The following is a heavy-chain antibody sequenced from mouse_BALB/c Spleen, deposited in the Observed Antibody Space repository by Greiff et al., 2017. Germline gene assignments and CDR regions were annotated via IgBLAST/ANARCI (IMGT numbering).Heavy chain of an antibody. D-gene: IGHD2-4*01. V-gene: IGHV5-12-2*01. J-gene: IGHJ4*01. CDR2: ISNGGGST. CDR1: GFTFSSYT. CDR3: ASLYDYDVYAMDY. Sequence: EVNLVESGGGLVQPGGSLKLSCAASGFTFSSYTMSWVRQTPEKRLEWVAYISNGGGSTYYPDTVKGRFTISRDNAKNTLYLQMSSLKSEDTAMYYCASLYDYDVYAMDYWGQGTSVTVSS.